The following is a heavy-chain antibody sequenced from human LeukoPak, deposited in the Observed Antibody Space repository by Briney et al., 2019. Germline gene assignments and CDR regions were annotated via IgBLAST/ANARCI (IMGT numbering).Heavy chain of an antibody. J-gene: IGHJ5*02. CDR3: ANSLIIRSGPVWFGEFHHWFDP. V-gene: IGHV7-4-1*02. CDR2: INTNTGNP. CDR1: GYIFTSYA. Sequence: ASVKVSCKASGYIFTSYAMNWVRQAPGQGLEWMGWINTNTGNPTYAQDFTGRFVFSLDTPVSTAYLQISSLKAEDTAVYYCANSLIIRSGPVWFGEFHHWFDPWGQGTLVTVSS. D-gene: IGHD3-10*01.